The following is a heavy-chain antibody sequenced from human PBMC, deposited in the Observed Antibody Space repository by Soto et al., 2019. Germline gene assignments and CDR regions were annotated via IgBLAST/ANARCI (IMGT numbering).Heavy chain of an antibody. J-gene: IGHJ4*02. V-gene: IGHV1-18*01. CDR2: ISAYNGNT. Sequence: QVQLVQSGAEVKKPGASVKVSCKASGYTFTSYGIIWVRQAPGQGLEWMGWISAYNGNTNYAQKLQGRVTMTTDTSTSTAYMELRSLRSDDTAVYYCARDHFYDSSGYYRFDYWGQGTLVTVSS. CDR3: ARDHFYDSSGYYRFDY. CDR1: GYTFTSYG. D-gene: IGHD3-22*01.